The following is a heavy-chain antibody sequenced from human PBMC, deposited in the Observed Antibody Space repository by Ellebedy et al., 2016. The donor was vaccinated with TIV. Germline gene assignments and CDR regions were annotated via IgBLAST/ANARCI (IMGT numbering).Heavy chain of an antibody. V-gene: IGHV1-8*02. CDR3: ARGGGYYDSSGYYYLTDFDY. D-gene: IGHD3-22*01. CDR1: GYTFTSYG. CDR2: MNPNSGNT. Sequence: AASVKVSCKASGYTFTSYGINWVRQATGQGLEWMGWMNPNSGNTGYAQKFQGRVTMTRNTSISTAYMELSSLRSEETAVYYCARGGGYYDSSGYYYLTDFDYWGQGTLVTVSS. J-gene: IGHJ4*02.